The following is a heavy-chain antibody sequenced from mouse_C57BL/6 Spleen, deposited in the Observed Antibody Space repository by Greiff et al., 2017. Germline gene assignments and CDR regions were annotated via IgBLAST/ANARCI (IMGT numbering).Heavy chain of an antibody. CDR2: IYPGDGDT. CDR3: ARAYGKGNAMDY. D-gene: IGHD1-1*01. Sequence: QVQLQQSGAELVKPGASVKISCKASGYAFRSYWMTWVKPRPGTGLEWIGQIYPGDGDTNYNGKFKGKATLTADKSSSTAYMQLSSLTSEDSAVYFCARAYGKGNAMDYWGQGTSVTVSS. J-gene: IGHJ4*01. CDR1: GYAFRSYW. V-gene: IGHV1-80*01.